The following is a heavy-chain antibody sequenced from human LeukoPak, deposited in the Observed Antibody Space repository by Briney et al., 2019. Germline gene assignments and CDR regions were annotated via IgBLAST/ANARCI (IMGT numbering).Heavy chain of an antibody. CDR3: AKAQPRVPMVYAGHYFDY. J-gene: IGHJ4*02. Sequence: GRSLGLSCAASGFTFDDYAMHWVRQAPGKGLEWVSGISWNSGSIGYADSVKGRFTISRDNAKNSLYLQMNSLRAEDTALYYCAKAQPRVPMVYAGHYFDYWGQGTLVTVSS. CDR2: ISWNSGSI. V-gene: IGHV3-9*01. D-gene: IGHD2-8*01. CDR1: GFTFDDYA.